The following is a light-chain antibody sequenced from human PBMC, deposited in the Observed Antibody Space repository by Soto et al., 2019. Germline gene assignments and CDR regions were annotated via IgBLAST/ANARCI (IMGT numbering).Light chain of an antibody. CDR2: GAA. CDR1: QSVFSS. CDR3: LQDYSYPLT. Sequence: ETVMTQSPATLSVSPGERATLSCRASQSVFSSLAWYQHKPGQAPRLLIYGAATRATGIPARFSGSGSGTEFTLTISSLQPEDSATYYCLQDYSYPLTFGGGTKVEIK. J-gene: IGKJ4*01. V-gene: IGKV3-15*01.